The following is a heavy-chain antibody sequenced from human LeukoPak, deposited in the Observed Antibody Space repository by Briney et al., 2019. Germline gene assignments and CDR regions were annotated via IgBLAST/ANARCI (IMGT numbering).Heavy chain of an antibody. CDR3: ARGPSGYSSSWYFDFDY. CDR2: IWYDGSNK. V-gene: IGHV3-33*01. Sequence: GGSLRLSCAASGFTFSSYGMHWVRQAPGKGLEWVAVIWYDGSNKYYADSVKGRFTISRDNSKNTLYLQMNSLRAEDTAVYYCARGPSGYSSSWYFDFDYWGQGTPVTVSS. CDR1: GFTFSSYG. J-gene: IGHJ4*02. D-gene: IGHD6-13*01.